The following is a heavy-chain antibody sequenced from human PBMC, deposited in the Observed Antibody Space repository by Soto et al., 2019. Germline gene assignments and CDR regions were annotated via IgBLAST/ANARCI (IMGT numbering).Heavy chain of an antibody. D-gene: IGHD3-10*01. CDR2: IWYDGSNK. Sequence: GGSLRLSCAASGFTFSSYGMHWVRQAPGKGLEWVAVIWYDGSNKYYADSVKGRFTISRDNSKNTLYLQMNSLRAEDTAVYYCARGPEFTMVRGVIITEGMDVWGQGTTVTVSS. V-gene: IGHV3-33*01. CDR1: GFTFSSYG. CDR3: ARGPEFTMVRGVIITEGMDV. J-gene: IGHJ6*02.